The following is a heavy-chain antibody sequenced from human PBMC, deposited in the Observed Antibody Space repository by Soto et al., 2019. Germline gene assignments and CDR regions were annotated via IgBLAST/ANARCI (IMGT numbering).Heavy chain of an antibody. Sequence: QVQLQQWGAGLLKPSETLSLTCAVYGGSFSGYYWSWIRQPPGKGLEWIGEINHSGSTNYNPSLKSRVTISVDTSKNQFSLKLSSVTAADTAVYYCARGPYYDFWSGYYTAPYYYGMDVWGQGTTVTVSS. D-gene: IGHD3-3*01. CDR2: INHSGST. CDR1: GGSFSGYY. V-gene: IGHV4-34*01. J-gene: IGHJ6*02. CDR3: ARGPYYDFWSGYYTAPYYYGMDV.